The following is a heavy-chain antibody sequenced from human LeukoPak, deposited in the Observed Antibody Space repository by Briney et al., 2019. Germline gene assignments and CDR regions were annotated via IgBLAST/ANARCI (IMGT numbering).Heavy chain of an antibody. CDR1: GGSIFNYH. V-gene: IGHV4-59*01. D-gene: IGHD6-19*01. Sequence: SETLSLTCTVSGGSIFNYHWSWIRQPPGKGLEWIGYIFYSGSTSNNPSLKSRVTIPVDTSKNQISLKLTSVTATDTAVYYCARRSGSGFFYSGMDLWGQGTTVTVSS. J-gene: IGHJ6*02. CDR3: ARRSGSGFFYSGMDL. CDR2: IFYSGST.